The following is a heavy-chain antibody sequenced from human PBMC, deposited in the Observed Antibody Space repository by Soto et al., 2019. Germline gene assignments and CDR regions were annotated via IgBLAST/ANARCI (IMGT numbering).Heavy chain of an antibody. V-gene: IGHV3-21*04. CDR3: AKVWMAGGYLDY. Sequence: EVQLVESGGGLVKPGGSLRLSCAASGFSFSNYDMSWVRQAPGKGLEWVSSISTTSSHIYYADSLRGRFTISRDNAKKSLYLQMNSLRAEDTAVYYCAKVWMAGGYLDYWGQGTLVTVSS. CDR2: ISTTSSHI. D-gene: IGHD1-1*01. CDR1: GFSFSNYD. J-gene: IGHJ4*02.